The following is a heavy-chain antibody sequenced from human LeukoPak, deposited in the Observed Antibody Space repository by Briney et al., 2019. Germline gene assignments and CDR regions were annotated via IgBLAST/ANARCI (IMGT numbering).Heavy chain of an antibody. J-gene: IGHJ4*02. CDR3: AKDTTYDSSGYGFDY. Sequence: GGSLRLSCAASGFTFSSYAMSWVRQAPGKGLEWVSAISGSGGSTYYADSVKGRFTISRDNSKNTLYLQMNSLRAEDTAVYYCAKDTTYDSSGYGFDYWGQGTLVTVSS. V-gene: IGHV3-23*01. CDR1: GFTFSSYA. D-gene: IGHD3-22*01. CDR2: ISGSGGST.